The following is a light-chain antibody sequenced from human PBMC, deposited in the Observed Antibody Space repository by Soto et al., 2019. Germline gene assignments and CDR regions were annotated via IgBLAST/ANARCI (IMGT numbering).Light chain of an antibody. CDR3: SSYAGINNLGV. J-gene: IGLJ1*01. CDR2: EVN. CDR1: SSDVGGYEY. V-gene: IGLV2-8*01. Sequence: QSVLTQPPSASGSPGQSVTISCTGTSSDVGGYEYVSWYQQHPGKAPKLMVFEVNKRPSGVPDRFSGSKSGNTASLTVSGLQAEDEADYYCSSYAGINNLGVFGTGTKLTVL.